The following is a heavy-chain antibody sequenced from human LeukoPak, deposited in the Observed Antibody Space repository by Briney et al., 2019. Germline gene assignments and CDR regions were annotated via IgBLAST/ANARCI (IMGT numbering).Heavy chain of an antibody. CDR3: TTRPGYQLLGSSYYYMDV. D-gene: IGHD2-2*01. CDR2: IKEDGSEK. J-gene: IGHJ6*03. CDR1: GFTFSTYW. Sequence: PGGSLRLYCAASGFTFSTYWMSWVRQAPGKGLAWVANIKEDGSEKYYGDSVKGRFTISRDNAKNTLYLQMNSLKTDDTAVYYCTTRPGYQLLGSSYYYMDVWGAGTTVTVSS. V-gene: IGHV3-7*03.